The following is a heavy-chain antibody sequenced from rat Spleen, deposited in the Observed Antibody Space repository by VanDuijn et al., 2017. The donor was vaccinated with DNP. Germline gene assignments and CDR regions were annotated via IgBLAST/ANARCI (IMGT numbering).Heavy chain of an antibody. Sequence: EVQVVESGGGLVQPKGSLKLSCAASGLDFNSYAMTWVRQAPGKGLDWVASISIKSHNYAALYADSVKERFSISGDASQSMVYLQMNNLKTEDTALYYCTRGPPFDYWGQGVMVTVSS. CDR2: ISIKSHNYAA. D-gene: IGHD4-3*01. V-gene: IGHV10-4*01. CDR3: TRGPPFDY. J-gene: IGHJ2*01. CDR1: GLDFNSYA.